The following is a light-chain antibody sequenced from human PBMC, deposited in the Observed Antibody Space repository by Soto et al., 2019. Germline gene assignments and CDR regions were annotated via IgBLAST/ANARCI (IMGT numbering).Light chain of an antibody. J-gene: IGKJ4*01. Sequence: IVLTQSPAIVALSPGYISTLSCRASQTVRSAYLAWYQNKPGQAPRLLIHGASSRVAGVPDRFSGSGSGTDFTLTIAKMEPEDFAVYYCQQYQSLTFGGGTKVDIK. CDR3: QQYQSLT. CDR2: GAS. V-gene: IGKV3-20*01. CDR1: QTVRSAY.